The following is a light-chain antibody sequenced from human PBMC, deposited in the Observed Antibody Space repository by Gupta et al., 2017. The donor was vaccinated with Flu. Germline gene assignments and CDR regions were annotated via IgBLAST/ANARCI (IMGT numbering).Light chain of an antibody. CDR1: SSNIGAGYD. V-gene: IGLV1-40*01. CDR2: GNS. J-gene: IGLJ1*01. Sequence: QSVLTQPPSVSGDPGQRVTISCTGSSSNIGAGYDVHWYQQLPGTAPKLPIYGNSNRPSGVPDRFSGSKSGTSASLAISGLEAEDEADYYCQSYDTSLSGYVFGTGTKITV. CDR3: QSYDTSLSGYV.